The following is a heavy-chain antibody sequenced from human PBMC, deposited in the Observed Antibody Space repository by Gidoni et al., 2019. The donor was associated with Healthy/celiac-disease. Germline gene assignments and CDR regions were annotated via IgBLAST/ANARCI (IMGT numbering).Heavy chain of an antibody. Sequence: QVQLVESGGGVVQPGRSLRLPCAASGFTFSSYGMHGVRQAPGKGLEWVAVISYDGSNKYYADSVKGRFTISRDNSKNTLYLQMNSLRAEDTAVYYCAKGRRIAVAGTPSDYWGQGTLVTVSS. V-gene: IGHV3-30*18. CDR3: AKGRRIAVAGTPSDY. J-gene: IGHJ4*02. CDR2: ISYDGSNK. CDR1: GFTFSSYG. D-gene: IGHD6-19*01.